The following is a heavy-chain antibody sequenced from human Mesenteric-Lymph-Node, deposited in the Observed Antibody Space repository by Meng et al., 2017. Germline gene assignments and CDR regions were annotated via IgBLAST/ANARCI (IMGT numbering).Heavy chain of an antibody. CDR2: VYHRGDT. J-gene: IGHJ4*02. CDR1: GDSISSDIW. V-gene: IGHV4-4*02. Sequence: VNMRGPGPGLGKPSGPPSLTCTVSGDSISSDIWWSWVRQPPGKGLEWIGEVYHRGDTNYNPSLKSRVDISVDKSKNQFYLSLFSVTAADTAVYYCGRDQGRELINHWGQGTLVTVSS. D-gene: IGHD1-7*01. CDR3: GRDQGRELINH.